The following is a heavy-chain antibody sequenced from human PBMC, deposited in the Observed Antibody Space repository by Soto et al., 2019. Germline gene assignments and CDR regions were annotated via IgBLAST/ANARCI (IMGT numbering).Heavy chain of an antibody. J-gene: IGHJ3*02. Sequence: GGSLRLSCAASGFTFSSYAMSWVRQAPGKGLEWVSAISGSGGSAYYADSVKGRFTISRDNSKNTLYLQMNSLRAEDTAVYYCAKVSRDCSGGSCYSDAFDIWGQGTMVTV. CDR1: GFTFSSYA. D-gene: IGHD2-15*01. CDR2: ISGSGGSA. V-gene: IGHV3-23*01. CDR3: AKVSRDCSGGSCYSDAFDI.